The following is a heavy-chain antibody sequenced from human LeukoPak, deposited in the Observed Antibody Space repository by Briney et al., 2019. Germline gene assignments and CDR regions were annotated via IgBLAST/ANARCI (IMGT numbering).Heavy chain of an antibody. J-gene: IGHJ4*02. Sequence: GGSLRLSCAASGFTFSSYAMSWVRQAPGKGLEWVSAISGSGGSTYYADSVKGRFTISRDNSKNTLYLQMNSLRAEDTAVYYCARDEDPTYYEDWGQGTLVTVSS. V-gene: IGHV3-23*01. CDR1: GFTFSSYA. CDR2: ISGSGGST. CDR3: ARDEDPTYYED.